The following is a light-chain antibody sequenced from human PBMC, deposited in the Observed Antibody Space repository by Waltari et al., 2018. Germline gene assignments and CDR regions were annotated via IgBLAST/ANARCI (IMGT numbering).Light chain of an antibody. Sequence: SYDLTQPPSVSASPGQTASIPCFGDKLGEKYVSWYQPKPGQSPFLVIYQDTKRPSVIPERFSASNSGNTATLTVSETQAVDEASYYCQTWDSNTVVFGGGTTLTVL. CDR2: QDT. J-gene: IGLJ2*01. CDR1: KLGEKY. V-gene: IGLV3-1*01. CDR3: QTWDSNTVV.